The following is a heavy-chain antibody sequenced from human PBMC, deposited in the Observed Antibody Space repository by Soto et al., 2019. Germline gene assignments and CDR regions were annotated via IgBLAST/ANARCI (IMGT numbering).Heavy chain of an antibody. CDR3: ASPLKWSGYYTAFDY. CDR2: IIPIFDTI. J-gene: IGHJ4*02. D-gene: IGHD3-3*01. V-gene: IGHV1-69*12. CDR1: GATFSSFA. Sequence: QVPLLQSGAEVKKPGSSVKVSCKASGATFSSFAFSWVRQAPGQGLEWMGVIIPIFDTISYAQKFQGRVTITADESTRTASMELNSLTSDDTAVYYCASPLKWSGYYTAFDYWGQGTLVIVSS.